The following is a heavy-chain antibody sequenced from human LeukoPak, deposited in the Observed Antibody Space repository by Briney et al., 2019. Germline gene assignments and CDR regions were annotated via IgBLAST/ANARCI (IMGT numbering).Heavy chain of an antibody. CDR2: IDPSDSYT. J-gene: IGHJ4*02. Sequence: GESLRISCKGSGYSFTSYWISWVGQMPGKGLEWMGRIDPSDSYTNYSPSFQGHVTISADKSISTAYLQWSSLKASDTAMYYCARHSVGTYYYDSSGYSFDYWGQGTLVTVSS. V-gene: IGHV5-10-1*01. D-gene: IGHD3-22*01. CDR1: GYSFTSYW. CDR3: ARHSVGTYYYDSSGYSFDY.